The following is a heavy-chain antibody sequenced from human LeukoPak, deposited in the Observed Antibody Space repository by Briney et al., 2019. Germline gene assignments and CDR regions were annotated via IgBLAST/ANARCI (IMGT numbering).Heavy chain of an antibody. CDR1: GFTFSGSA. Sequence: GGSLRLSCAASGFTFSGSAMHRVRQASGKGLEWVGRIRIKENSYATAYAASVRGRFTISRDDSQNTAYLQMDSLKTEDTAVYYCTASAYCGGDCYRYFQYWGQGTLVTVSS. CDR2: IRIKENSYAT. V-gene: IGHV3-73*01. J-gene: IGHJ1*01. D-gene: IGHD2-21*02. CDR3: TASAYCGGDCYRYFQY.